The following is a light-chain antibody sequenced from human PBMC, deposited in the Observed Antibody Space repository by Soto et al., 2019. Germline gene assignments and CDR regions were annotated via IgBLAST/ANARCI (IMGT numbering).Light chain of an antibody. J-gene: IGKJ3*01. CDR3: MLTRQSPCH. Sequence: DIVMTQSPLSLPVTPGEPASISCRSSQSLLHSNGYNYFDWYLQKPGQSPQLLIYLGCYWVSGVPDRFSVCGYGTDFTVKIRRVEDEDVGVYFCMLTRQSPCHFGPGTKADIK. CDR1: QSLLHSNGYNY. CDR2: LGC. V-gene: IGKV2-28*01.